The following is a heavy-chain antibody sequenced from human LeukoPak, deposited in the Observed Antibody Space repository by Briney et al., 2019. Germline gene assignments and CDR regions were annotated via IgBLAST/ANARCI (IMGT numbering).Heavy chain of an antibody. V-gene: IGHV3-48*02. CDR2: ITVSSSTI. CDR1: GFTLSSYN. J-gene: IGHJ3*02. Sequence: GGSLRLSCAASGFTLSSYNMNWVRQAPGKGLEWVSYITVSSSTIYYADSVKGRFTISRDNARSSLYLQMNSLRDEDTAVYFCARDTSWAFDIWGQGTMVTVSS. CDR3: ARDTSWAFDI.